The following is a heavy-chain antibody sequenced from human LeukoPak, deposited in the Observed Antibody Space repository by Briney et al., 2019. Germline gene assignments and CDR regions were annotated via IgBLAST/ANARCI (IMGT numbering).Heavy chain of an antibody. J-gene: IGHJ4*02. CDR2: IYYSGST. CDR3: ARQTWIELWHFDY. V-gene: IGHV4-39*01. CDR1: GDSIGSSSYY. D-gene: IGHD5-18*01. Sequence: SETLSLTCTVSGDSIGSSSYYWAWIRQPPGKGLEWIGSIYYSGSTYYTPSLKSRVTISVETSKNKFSLKVSSVTAADTAVYYCARQTWIELWHFDYWGQGALVTVSS.